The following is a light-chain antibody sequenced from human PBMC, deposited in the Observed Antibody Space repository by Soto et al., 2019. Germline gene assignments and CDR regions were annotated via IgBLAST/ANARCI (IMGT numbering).Light chain of an antibody. V-gene: IGKV3-20*01. Sequence: ENVLTQSPGTLSLSPGERATLSCRTSQTISSFYLAWYQQKPGQAPRLLIYGASKRATGIPDRFSGRGSGTDFILTISRLEPEDSAVYYCQQYGDSLYTFGQGTKLEI. CDR3: QQYGDSLYT. CDR2: GAS. CDR1: QTISSFY. J-gene: IGKJ2*01.